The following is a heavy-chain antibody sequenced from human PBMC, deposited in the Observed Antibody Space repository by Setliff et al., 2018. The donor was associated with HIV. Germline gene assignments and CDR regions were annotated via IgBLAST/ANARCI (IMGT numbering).Heavy chain of an antibody. V-gene: IGHV4-39*07. Sequence: PSETLSLTCTVSGVSSSSHYWGWLRQPPGQGPEWIGSVYYTGSTYYSLSLNSRVTISVDTSKNQFSLKLSSVTAADTAVYYCARGGYIAARFYYFDYWGQGLLVTVSS. J-gene: IGHJ4*02. CDR1: GVSSSSHY. D-gene: IGHD6-6*01. CDR2: VYYTGST. CDR3: ARGGYIAARFYYFDY.